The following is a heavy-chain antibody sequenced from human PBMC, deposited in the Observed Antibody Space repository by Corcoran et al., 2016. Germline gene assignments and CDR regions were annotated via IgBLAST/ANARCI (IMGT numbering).Heavy chain of an antibody. D-gene: IGHD3-3*01. Sequence: QVTLRESGPALVKPTQTLTLTCTFSGFSLSTSGMCVSWIRQPPGKALEWLALIDWDDDKYYSTSLKTRLTISKDTSKNQVVLTMTNMDPVDTATYYCARSITIVGVVRWYFDYWGQGTLVTVSS. CDR1: GFSLSTSGMC. CDR2: IDWDDDK. CDR3: ARSITIVGVVRWYFDY. V-gene: IGHV2-70*01. J-gene: IGHJ4*02.